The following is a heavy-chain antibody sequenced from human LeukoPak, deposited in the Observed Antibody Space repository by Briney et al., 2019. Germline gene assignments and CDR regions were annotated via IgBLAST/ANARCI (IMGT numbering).Heavy chain of an antibody. CDR3: AKGLMVYAVDY. J-gene: IGHJ4*02. CDR2: ISGSGGST. V-gene: IGHV3-23*01. D-gene: IGHD2-8*01. Sequence: EXVSAISGSGGSTYYADSVKGRFTISRDNSKNTLYLQMNSLRAEDTAVYYCAKGLMVYAVDYWGQGTLVTVSS.